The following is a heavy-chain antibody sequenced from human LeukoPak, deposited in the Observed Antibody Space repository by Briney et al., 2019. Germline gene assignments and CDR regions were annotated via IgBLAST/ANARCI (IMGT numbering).Heavy chain of an antibody. CDR3: AKDLGRAYGDGYNSFDY. V-gene: IGHV3-48*01. D-gene: IGHD5-24*01. J-gene: IGHJ4*02. Sequence: GGSLRLSCAASGFTFSSYSMNWVRQAPGKGLEWVSYISSSSSTIYYADSVKGRFTISRDNAKNSLYLQMNSLRAEDTAVYYCAKDLGRAYGDGYNSFDYWGQGILVTVSS. CDR2: ISSSSSTI. CDR1: GFTFSSYS.